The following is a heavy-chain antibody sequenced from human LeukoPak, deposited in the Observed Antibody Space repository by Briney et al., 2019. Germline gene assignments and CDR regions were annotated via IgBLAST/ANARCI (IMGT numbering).Heavy chain of an antibody. D-gene: IGHD1-26*01. Sequence: PSETLSLTCTVSGGSMSSYYWSWVRQPPTKGLEWIGYIYSSGSTNYNPSLKSRVTISIDTSKNQFSLKLSSVTAADTAVYYCARHEIYLRGVWVYWGQGSPVTVST. CDR1: GGSMSSYY. V-gene: IGHV4-59*08. J-gene: IGHJ4*02. CDR3: ARHEIYLRGVWVY. CDR2: IYSSGST.